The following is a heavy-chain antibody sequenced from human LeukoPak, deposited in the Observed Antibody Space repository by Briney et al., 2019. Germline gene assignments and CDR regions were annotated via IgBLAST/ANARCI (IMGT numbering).Heavy chain of an antibody. Sequence: ASVKVSCKVSGYTLTELSMHWVRQAPGKGLEWMGGFDPEDGETIYAQKFQGRVTMTEDTSTDTAYMELSSLRSEDTAVYYCATDKSYFQQLVYLFYYWGQGTLVTVSS. J-gene: IGHJ4*02. CDR1: GYTLTELS. CDR2: FDPEDGET. D-gene: IGHD6-13*01. V-gene: IGHV1-24*01. CDR3: ATDKSYFQQLVYLFYY.